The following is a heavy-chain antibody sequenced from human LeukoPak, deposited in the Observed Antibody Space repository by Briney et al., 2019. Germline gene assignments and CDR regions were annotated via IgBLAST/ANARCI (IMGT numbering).Heavy chain of an antibody. V-gene: IGHV4-34*01. Sequence: PSETLSLTCAVYGGSFSGYYWSWIRQPPGKGLEWIGEINHSGSTNYNPSLKSRVTISVDTSKNQFSLKLSSVTAADTAAYYCARGGMETTVTTPDYWGQGTLVTVSS. CDR3: ARGGMETTVTTPDY. J-gene: IGHJ4*02. CDR2: INHSGST. CDR1: GGSFSGYY. D-gene: IGHD4-17*01.